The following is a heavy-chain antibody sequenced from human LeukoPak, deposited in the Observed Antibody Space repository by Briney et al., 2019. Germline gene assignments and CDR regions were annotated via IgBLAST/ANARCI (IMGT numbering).Heavy chain of an antibody. Sequence: PGRSLCLSCALSGLTFARLTTHWVRQTPGNGLEWVSLINRRGHTFYADSVRAGFTISRDNSRDSVIRQMRSWSLEATPLFHCAKVVDCPSDCLLFHSWGQGTLVTVSS. CDR3: AKVVDCPSDCLLFHS. J-gene: IGHJ4*02. CDR1: GLTFARLT. D-gene: IGHD2-21*02. V-gene: IGHV3-43*01. CDR2: INRRGHT.